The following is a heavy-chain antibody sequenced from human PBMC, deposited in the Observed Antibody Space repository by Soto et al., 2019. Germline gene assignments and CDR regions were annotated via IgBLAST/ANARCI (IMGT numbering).Heavy chain of an antibody. CDR3: ARKRLSPSCASCYGMDV. CDR1: GGSISSSNW. J-gene: IGHJ6*02. Sequence: SETLSLTCAVSGGSISSSNWWSWVRQPPGKGLEWIGEIYHSGSTNYNPSLKSRVTISVDKSKNQFSLKLSSVTAADTAVYYCARKRLSPSCASCYGMDVWGQGTTVTVSS. CDR2: IYHSGST. V-gene: IGHV4-4*02. D-gene: IGHD2-2*01.